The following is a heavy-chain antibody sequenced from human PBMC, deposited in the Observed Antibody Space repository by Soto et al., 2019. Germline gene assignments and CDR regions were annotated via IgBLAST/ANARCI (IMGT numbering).Heavy chain of an antibody. V-gene: IGHV4-31*03. J-gene: IGHJ4*02. CDR1: GDSLRRGFHH. Sequence: QVQLQESGSGLLKPSQTLSLDCSVSGDSLRRGFHHWSWIRQTPGKGLQLIGYIDTNGDTHYDPSLRNRLNMSIVTPESRFSLKVPSVTAADTAVYYCARGTVYYCPNDKCGFFFDHWGQGALVTVTS. D-gene: IGHD2-8*01. CDR2: IDTNGDT. CDR3: ARGTVYYCPNDKCGFFFDH.